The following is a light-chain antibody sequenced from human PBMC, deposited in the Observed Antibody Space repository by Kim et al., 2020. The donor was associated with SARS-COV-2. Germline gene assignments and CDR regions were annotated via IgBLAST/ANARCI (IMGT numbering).Light chain of an antibody. Sequence: EILMTQSPATLSVSPGERATLSCRASQSVSSDLAWFQQKPGQAPRLLIYHSSTRATGIPDRFSGSGSGTEFSLTISSLQSEDFAVYFCQQYYSWPPWTFGQGTKVEIK. CDR3: QQYYSWPPWT. J-gene: IGKJ1*01. CDR1: QSVSSD. CDR2: HSS. V-gene: IGKV3-15*01.